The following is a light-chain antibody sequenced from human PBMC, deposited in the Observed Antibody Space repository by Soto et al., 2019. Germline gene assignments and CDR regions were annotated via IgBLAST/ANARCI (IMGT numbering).Light chain of an antibody. CDR3: CSYAGSHTWV. CDR1: SSDVGDSDS. Sequence: QSALTPPRPVSGPFGQSVTISCTGTSSDVGDSDSVSWYQQHPGIAPKLMISDVDKRPSGVPDRFSGSKSGNTASLTISGLQSDDEADYYCCSYAGSHTWVFGGGTKLTVL. CDR2: DVD. J-gene: IGLJ3*02. V-gene: IGLV2-11*01.